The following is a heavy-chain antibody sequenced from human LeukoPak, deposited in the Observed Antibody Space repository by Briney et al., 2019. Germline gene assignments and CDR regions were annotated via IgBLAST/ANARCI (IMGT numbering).Heavy chain of an antibody. D-gene: IGHD1-26*01. CDR2: IYHSGRT. Sequence: SETLSLTCTVSGYSISSGYYWGWIRPPPGKGLEWIGSIYHSGRTFYNPSLKSRVTISVDTSKNQFSLKLTSVTAADTAVYYCARDHLVAGATMRGLAGAPFDPWGQGTLVTVSS. CDR1: GYSISSGYY. V-gene: IGHV4-38-2*02. J-gene: IGHJ5*02. CDR3: ARDHLVAGATMRGLAGAPFDP.